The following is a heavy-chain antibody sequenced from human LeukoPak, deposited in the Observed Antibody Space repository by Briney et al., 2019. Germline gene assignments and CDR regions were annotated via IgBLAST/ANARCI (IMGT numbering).Heavy chain of an antibody. J-gene: IGHJ4*02. CDR3: AKGRGSPYYFEY. V-gene: IGHV3-23*01. CDR1: GFTFSSFA. D-gene: IGHD1-26*01. Sequence: TGGSLRLSCAASGFTFSSFAMTWVRQAPGKGLEWVSAISGGGASTYYADSVKGRFTISRDNSKNTLYLQMNSLRAEDTAVYYCAKGRGSPYYFEYWGQGTLVTVSS. CDR2: ISGGGAST.